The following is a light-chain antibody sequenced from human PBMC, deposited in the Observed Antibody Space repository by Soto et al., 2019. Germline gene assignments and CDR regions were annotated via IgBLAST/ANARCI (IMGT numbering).Light chain of an antibody. CDR2: GAS. CDR3: QQYNNWPKT. V-gene: IGKV3-15*01. Sequence: EIVLTQSPGSLSLSPGETATLSCRASQSVSSNYLAWYQHKPGQAPRLLIYGASARATGIPARFSGSGSGTEFTLTISSLQSEDFAVYYCQQYNNWPKTFGQGTKVDIK. J-gene: IGKJ1*01. CDR1: QSVSSN.